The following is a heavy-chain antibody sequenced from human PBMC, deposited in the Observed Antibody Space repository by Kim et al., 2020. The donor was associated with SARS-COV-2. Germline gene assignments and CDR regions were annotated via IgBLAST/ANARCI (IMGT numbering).Heavy chain of an antibody. J-gene: IGHJ4*02. V-gene: IGHV3-7*01. D-gene: IGHD3-10*01. CDR2: IKQDGSEK. CDR3: ARDHRKAYGSGSYLAY. Sequence: GGSLRLSCAASGFTFSSYWMSWVRQAPGKGLEWVANIKQDGSEKYYVDSVKGRFTNSRDNAKNSLYLQMNSLRAEDTAVYYCARDHRKAYGSGSYLAYWGQGTLVTVSS. CDR1: GFTFSSYW.